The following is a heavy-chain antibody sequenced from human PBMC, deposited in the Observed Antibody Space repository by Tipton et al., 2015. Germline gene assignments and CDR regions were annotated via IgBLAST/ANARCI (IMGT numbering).Heavy chain of an antibody. CDR1: GGSISSYY. CDR2: IHYSGST. Sequence: TLSLTCTVSGGSISSYYWSWFRQPPGKGLEWIGYIHYSGSTNYNPSLKSRVTISVDTSKNQFSLKLTSVTAADTAVYFCAREYDTRGYGVDDAFDIWGRGTMVTVSS. J-gene: IGHJ3*02. CDR3: AREYDTRGYGVDDAFDI. D-gene: IGHD3-22*01. V-gene: IGHV4-59*01.